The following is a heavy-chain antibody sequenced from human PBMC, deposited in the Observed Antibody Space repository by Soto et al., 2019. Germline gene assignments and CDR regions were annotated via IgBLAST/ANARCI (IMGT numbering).Heavy chain of an antibody. D-gene: IGHD4-17*01. CDR1: GFTFSSYS. CDR2: ISSSSSYI. V-gene: IGHV3-21*01. CDR3: ARVDTPYGGNSLDY. J-gene: IGHJ4*02. Sequence: GGSLRLSCAASGFTFSSYSMNWVRQAPGKGLEWVSSISSSSSYIYYADSVKGRFTISRDNAKNSLYLQMNSLRAEDTAVYYCARVDTPYGGNSLDYWGQGTLVTVSS.